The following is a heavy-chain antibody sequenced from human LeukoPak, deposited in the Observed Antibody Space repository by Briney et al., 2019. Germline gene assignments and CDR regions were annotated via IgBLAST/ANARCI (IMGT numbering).Heavy chain of an antibody. J-gene: IGHJ4*02. D-gene: IGHD1-26*01. CDR1: GGSISSSSYY. CDR2: IYYSGST. Sequence: SETLSLTCTVSGGSISSSSYYWGWIRQPPGKGLEWIGSIYYSGSTYYNPSLKSRVTISVDTSKNQFSLKLSSVTAADTAVYYCARLGGFDYWGQGTLVAVSS. CDR3: ARLGGFDY. V-gene: IGHV4-39*01.